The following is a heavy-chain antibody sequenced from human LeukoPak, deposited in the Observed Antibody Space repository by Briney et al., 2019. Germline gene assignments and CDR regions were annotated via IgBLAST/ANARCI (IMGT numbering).Heavy chain of an antibody. Sequence: PSGTLSLTCAVSGGSISSSNWWSWVRQPPGKGLEWIGEIYHSGSTNYNPPLKSRVTISVDKSKNQFSLKLSSVTATDTAVYYCASSSGGSLNWFDPWGQGTLVTVSS. CDR2: IYHSGST. CDR1: GGSISSSNW. J-gene: IGHJ5*02. V-gene: IGHV4-4*02. CDR3: ASSSGGSLNWFDP. D-gene: IGHD2-15*01.